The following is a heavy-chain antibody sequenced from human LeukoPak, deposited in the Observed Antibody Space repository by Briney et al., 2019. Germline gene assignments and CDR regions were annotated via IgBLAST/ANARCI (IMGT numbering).Heavy chain of an antibody. J-gene: IGHJ4*02. CDR3: AREDYYDSGSNDY. Sequence: ASVKVPCKASGYTFTTYDITWVRQATGQGLEWMGWMNPNSGNTAYAQKFQGRVTITRNTSISTAYMELSSLRSEDTAVYYCAREDYYDSGSNDYWGQGTLVTVSS. CDR2: MNPNSGNT. D-gene: IGHD3-22*01. V-gene: IGHV1-8*03. CDR1: GYTFTTYD.